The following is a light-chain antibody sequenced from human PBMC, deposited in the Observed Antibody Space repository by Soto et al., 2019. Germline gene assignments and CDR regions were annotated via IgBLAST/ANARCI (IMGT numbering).Light chain of an antibody. CDR2: ATS. V-gene: IGKV3-15*01. CDR3: QHYYSWSCT. J-gene: IGKJ4*02. Sequence: TQSPVTLSSSPGQRATLSCRASQSFRGVLAWYQHKPGQTPRRLIYATSTRATGVPTRFSGSRSGAEFTLTISSLQSEDFAVYYCQHYYSWSCTFGGGTKVDI. CDR1: QSFRGV.